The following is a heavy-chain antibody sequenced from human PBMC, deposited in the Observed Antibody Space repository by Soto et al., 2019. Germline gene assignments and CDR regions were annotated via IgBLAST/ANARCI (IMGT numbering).Heavy chain of an antibody. CDR3: ARFGEQQLGEYGMDV. CDR2: INHSGST. J-gene: IGHJ6*02. V-gene: IGHV4-34*01. D-gene: IGHD6-13*01. CDR1: GGSFSGYY. Sequence: SETLSLTCAVYGGSFSGYYWSWIRQPPGKGLEWIGEINHSGSTNYNPSLKSRVTISVDTSKNQFSLKLSSVTAADTAVYYCARFGEQQLGEYGMDVWGQGTTVTVSS.